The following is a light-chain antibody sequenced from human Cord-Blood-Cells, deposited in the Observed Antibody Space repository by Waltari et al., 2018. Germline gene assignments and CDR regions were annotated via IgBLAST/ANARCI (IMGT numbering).Light chain of an antibody. CDR2: KAS. V-gene: IGKV1-5*03. CDR1: QSISSW. J-gene: IGKJ1*01. Sequence: DIQMTQSPSTLSASVGDRVTITCRASQSISSWLAWYQQKPGKAPKLLIYKASSLESGVPSRFSGSGSGTKFTLTISSLQPDDFATYYCQQYKSYSVTFGQGTKVEIK. CDR3: QQYKSYSVT.